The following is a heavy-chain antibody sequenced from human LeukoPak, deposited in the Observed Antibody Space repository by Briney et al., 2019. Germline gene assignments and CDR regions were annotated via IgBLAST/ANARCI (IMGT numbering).Heavy chain of an antibody. CDR1: GYTFTSYG. Sequence: ASVKVSCKPSGYTFTSYGISWGRQAPGPGLEWMGWISAYNGNTNYAQKPQGRVTMTTDTSTSTAYMELRSLRSDDTAVYYCARDRRGYYDSSGPTPNWFDPWGQGTLVTVS. D-gene: IGHD3-22*01. CDR3: ARDRRGYYDSSGPTPNWFDP. CDR2: ISAYNGNT. V-gene: IGHV1-18*01. J-gene: IGHJ5*02.